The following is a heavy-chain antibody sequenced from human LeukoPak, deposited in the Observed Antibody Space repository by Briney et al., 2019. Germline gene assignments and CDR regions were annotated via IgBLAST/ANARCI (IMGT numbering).Heavy chain of an antibody. CDR3: AKDLVDYDYYDTTLDY. V-gene: IGHV3-23*01. D-gene: IGHD3-22*01. Sequence: GGSLRLSCAASGFNFRNYAMSWVRQAPGKGLEWVSAIVDTGDSTRYGDSVKGRFTISRDNSKNTLYLQMNSLRAEDTAVYYCAKDLVDYDYYDTTLDYWGQGTLVTVSS. CDR2: IVDTGDST. CDR1: GFNFRNYA. J-gene: IGHJ4*02.